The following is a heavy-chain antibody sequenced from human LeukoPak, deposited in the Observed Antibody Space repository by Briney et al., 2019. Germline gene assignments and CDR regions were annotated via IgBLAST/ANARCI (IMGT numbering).Heavy chain of an antibody. J-gene: IGHJ4*02. D-gene: IGHD5-18*01. CDR3: AKDLFGGYSYGSSSED. CDR2: IRYDRSNK. V-gene: IGHV3-30*02. Sequence: GGSLRLSCAASGFTFSSYGMHWVRQAPGKGLEWVAFIRYDRSNKYYADSVKGRFTISRDNSKNTLYLQMNSLRVEDTAVYYCAKDLFGGYSYGSSSEDWGQGTLVTVSS. CDR1: GFTFSSYG.